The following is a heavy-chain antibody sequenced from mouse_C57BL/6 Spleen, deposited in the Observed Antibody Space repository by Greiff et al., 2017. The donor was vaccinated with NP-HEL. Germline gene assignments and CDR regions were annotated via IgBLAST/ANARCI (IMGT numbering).Heavy chain of an antibody. CDR3: ARQRCYDYDRGFAY. D-gene: IGHD2-4*01. V-gene: IGHV5-6*01. CDR2: ISSGGSYT. J-gene: IGHJ3*01. Sequence: EVKVVESGGDLVKPGGSLKLSCAASGFTFSSYGMSWVRQTPDKRLEWVATISSGGSYTYYPDSVKGRFTISRDNAKNTLYLQMSSLKSEDTAMYYCARQRCYDYDRGFAYWGQGTLVTVSA. CDR1: GFTFSSYG.